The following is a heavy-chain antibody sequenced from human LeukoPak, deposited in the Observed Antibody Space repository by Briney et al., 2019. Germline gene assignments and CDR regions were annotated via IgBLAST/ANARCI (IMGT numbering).Heavy chain of an antibody. CDR1: GFTFSSYG. J-gene: IGHJ6*02. V-gene: IGHV3-30*18. CDR3: AKDPGGSGYSWYGMDV. CDR2: ISYDGSNK. D-gene: IGHD3-3*01. Sequence: GGSLRLSCAASGFTFSSYGMHWVRQAPGKGLEWVAVISYDGSNKYYADSVKGRFTISRDYSKNTLYLQMNSLRAEDTAVYYCAKDPGGSGYSWYGMDVWGQGTTVTVSS.